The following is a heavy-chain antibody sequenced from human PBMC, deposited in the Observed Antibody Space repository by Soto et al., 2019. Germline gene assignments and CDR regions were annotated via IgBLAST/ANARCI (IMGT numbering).Heavy chain of an antibody. J-gene: IGHJ3*02. D-gene: IGHD3-16*02. V-gene: IGHV3-7*01. Sequence: GGSLRLSCAASGFTFSSYWMSWVRQAPGKGLEWVANIKQDGSEKYYVDSVKGRFTISRDNAKNSLYLQMNSLRAEDTAVYYCARDIEGELSSGPNPEPPDAFDIWGQGTMVTVSS. CDR1: GFTFSSYW. CDR2: IKQDGSEK. CDR3: ARDIEGELSSGPNPEPPDAFDI.